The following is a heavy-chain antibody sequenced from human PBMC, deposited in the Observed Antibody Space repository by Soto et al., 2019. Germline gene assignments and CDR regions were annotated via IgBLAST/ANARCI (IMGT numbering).Heavy chain of an antibody. Sequence: EVQLVESGGGLVQPGGSLRLSCAASGFTFTSYWMSWVRQAPGKGLEWVANIKQDGSEKYYVDAVKGRFTISRDDARNSLYLQMTSLRAEDAAVYYCARAMSGGFDYWGRGTLVTASS. V-gene: IGHV3-7*01. CDR1: GFTFTSYW. J-gene: IGHJ4*02. CDR3: ARAMSGGFDY. CDR2: IKQDGSEK. D-gene: IGHD3-10*01.